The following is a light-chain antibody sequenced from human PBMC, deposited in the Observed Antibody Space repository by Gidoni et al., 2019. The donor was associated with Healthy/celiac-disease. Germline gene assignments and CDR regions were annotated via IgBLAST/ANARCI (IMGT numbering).Light chain of an antibody. J-gene: IGLJ3*02. CDR2: QDR. V-gene: IGLV3-1*01. CDR3: QAWDSSSWV. CDR1: KLGDKS. Sequence: SYELTQPPSVSVSPGQTASITCAGDKLGDKSACWYQQKPGQSPVLVIYQDRKRPSGMPERFSGSNSGNTATLTISGTQAMDEADYYCQAWDSSSWVFGGWTKLTVL.